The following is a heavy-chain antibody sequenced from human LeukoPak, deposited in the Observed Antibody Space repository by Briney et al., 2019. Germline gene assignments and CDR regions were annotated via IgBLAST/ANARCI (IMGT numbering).Heavy chain of an antibody. J-gene: IGHJ3*02. CDR1: GGSISSYY. D-gene: IGHD3-3*01. V-gene: IGHV4-59*01. CDR3: ARAGVVGPVDAFDI. CDR2: LYYSGST. Sequence: SETLSLTCTVSGGSISSYYWSWIRQPPGKGLEWIGYLYYSGSTNYNPSLKSRVTISVDTSKNQFSLKLSSVTAADTAVYYCARAGVVGPVDAFDIWGQGTMVTVSS.